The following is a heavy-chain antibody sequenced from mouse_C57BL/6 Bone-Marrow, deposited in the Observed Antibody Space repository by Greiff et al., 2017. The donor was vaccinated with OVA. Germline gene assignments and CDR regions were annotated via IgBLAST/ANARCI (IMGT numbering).Heavy chain of an antibody. V-gene: IGHV6-6*01. CDR1: GFTFSDAW. D-gene: IGHD1-2*01. Sequence: EVQLVESGGGLVQPGGSMKLSCAASGFTFSDAWMDWVRQSPEKGLEWVAEIRNKANNHATYYAESVKGRFTISRDDSKSSVYLQMNSLRAEDTGIYYCTRLRRRAWFAYWGQGTLVTVSA. CDR3: TRLRRRAWFAY. J-gene: IGHJ3*01. CDR2: IRNKANNHAT.